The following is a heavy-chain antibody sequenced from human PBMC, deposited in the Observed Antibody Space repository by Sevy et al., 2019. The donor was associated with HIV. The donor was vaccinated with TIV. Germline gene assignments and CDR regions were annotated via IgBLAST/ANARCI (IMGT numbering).Heavy chain of an antibody. CDR3: ARVPSTGSYGMDV. Sequence: GGSLRLSCAASGFTFSSYSMNWVRQAPGKGLEWVSYISSSSSTIYYADSVKGRITISRDNAKNSLYLQMSSLRADDTALYYCARVPSTGSYGMDVWGQGTTVTVSS. CDR1: GFTFSSYS. D-gene: IGHD3-10*01. CDR2: ISSSSSTI. J-gene: IGHJ6*02. V-gene: IGHV3-48*01.